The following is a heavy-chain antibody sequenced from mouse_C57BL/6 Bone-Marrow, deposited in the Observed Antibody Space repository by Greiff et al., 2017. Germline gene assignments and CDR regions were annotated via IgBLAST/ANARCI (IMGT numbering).Heavy chain of an antibody. CDR2: IRNKANGYTT. J-gene: IGHJ3*01. V-gene: IGHV7-3*01. CDR1: GFTFTDYY. Sequence: EVKLMESGGGLVQPGGSLSLSCAASGFTFTDYYMSWVRQPPGKALEWLGFIRNKANGYTTEYSASVKGRFTISGDNSQSILYLQMNALRAEDSANYYCARSRGGGFAYWGQGTLVTVSA. CDR3: ARSRGGGFAY.